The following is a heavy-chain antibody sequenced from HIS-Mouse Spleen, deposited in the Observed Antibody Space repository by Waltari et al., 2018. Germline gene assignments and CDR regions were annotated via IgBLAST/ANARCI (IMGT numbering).Heavy chain of an antibody. J-gene: IGHJ2*01. Sequence: QLQLQASGPGLVKPSETLSLTCTASGAYISSSRSYCCWIRQPPGKGLEWIGSIYYSGSTYYNPSLKSRVTISVDTSKNQFSLKLSSVTAADTAVYYCAREIPYSSSWYDWYFDLWGRGTLVTVSS. CDR2: IYYSGST. V-gene: IGHV4-39*07. CDR3: AREIPYSSSWYDWYFDL. D-gene: IGHD6-13*01. CDR1: GAYISSSRSY.